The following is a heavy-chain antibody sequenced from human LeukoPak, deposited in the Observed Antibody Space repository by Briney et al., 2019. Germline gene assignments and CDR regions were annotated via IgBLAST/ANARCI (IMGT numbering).Heavy chain of an antibody. V-gene: IGHV3-74*01. CDR1: GFTFSSYW. CDR3: AKDLNLRYFDY. Sequence: GGSLRLSCRASGFTFSSYWMHWVRQAPGKGLVWGSCINNDGSSTSYADSVQGRFTISRDNAKNTLYLQMNSLRAEDTAVYYCAKDLNLRYFDYWGQGTLVTVSS. J-gene: IGHJ4*02. CDR2: INNDGSST. D-gene: IGHD1-7*01.